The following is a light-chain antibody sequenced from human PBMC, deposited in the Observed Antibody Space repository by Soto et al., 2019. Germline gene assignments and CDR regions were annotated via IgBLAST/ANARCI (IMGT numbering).Light chain of an antibody. J-gene: IGLJ3*02. CDR2: DVN. V-gene: IGLV2-14*03. Sequence: QSALTQPASVSGSPGQSITISCTGTSSDVGGYDHVSWYQQHPGKAPKLIIYDVNIRPSGVSNRFSGSKSGNTASLAVSGLQAEDAADYYCSSYTSRDTLVFGGGNKVTVL. CDR3: SSYTSRDTLV. CDR1: SSDVGGYDH.